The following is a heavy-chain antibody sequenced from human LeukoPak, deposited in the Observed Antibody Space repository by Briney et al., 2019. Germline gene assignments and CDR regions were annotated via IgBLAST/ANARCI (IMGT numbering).Heavy chain of an antibody. CDR1: GFTFDDHA. Sequence: GGSLRLSCAASGFTFDDHAMHWVRQAPGKGLEWVSGLSWNSGSIDYADSVKGRFTISRDNAKNSLYLQMNSLRVEDTALYYCAKGPGMATVKRYLDYWGQGTLVIVSS. V-gene: IGHV3-9*01. CDR3: AKGPGMATVKRYLDY. J-gene: IGHJ4*02. CDR2: LSWNSGSI. D-gene: IGHD5-24*01.